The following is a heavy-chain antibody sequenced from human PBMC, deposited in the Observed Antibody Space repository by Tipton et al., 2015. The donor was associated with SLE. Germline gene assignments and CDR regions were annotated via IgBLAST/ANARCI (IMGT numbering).Heavy chain of an antibody. CDR3: ASEPRSGYHDS. CDR2: IYYSGST. D-gene: IGHD3-3*01. CDR1: GGSINSYY. Sequence: TLSLTCTVSGGSINSYYWSWIRQPPGKGLEWIGYIYYSGSTIHNPSLKSRVTMSVDTSKNQFSLKLSSVTAADTAVYYCASEPRSGYHDSWGQGTLVIVSS. J-gene: IGHJ4*02. V-gene: IGHV4-59*08.